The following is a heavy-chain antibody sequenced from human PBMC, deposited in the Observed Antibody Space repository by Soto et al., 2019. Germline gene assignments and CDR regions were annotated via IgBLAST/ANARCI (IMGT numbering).Heavy chain of an antibody. CDR1: GFSLTSRPMG. V-gene: IGHV2-5*02. CDR2: IYWDDDK. CDR3: AHRLSGYNWNGGYFDY. Sequence: QITLKESAPTRVKPTQTLTLTCTFSGFSLTSRPMGVGWIRQPPAMALEWLAFIYWDDDKRYSPSLRSRLTITKDTSGNQVVLTMTNKDPMDTATYYCAHRLSGYNWNGGYFDYWGQGALVTVSS. J-gene: IGHJ4*02. D-gene: IGHD1-1*01.